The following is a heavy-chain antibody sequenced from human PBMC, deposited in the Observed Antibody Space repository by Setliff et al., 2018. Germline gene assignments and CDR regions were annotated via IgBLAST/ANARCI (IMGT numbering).Heavy chain of an antibody. D-gene: IGHD3-22*01. CDR1: GFTFGSYW. J-gene: IGHJ5*02. V-gene: IGHV3-7*01. Sequence: GGSLRLSCAASGFTFGSYWMTWVRQAPEKGLEWVANIHQDGSERHYVDSVKGRFTISRDNAKNSLYLQMNSLRAEDTAVYYCASSSSGQRRKQSWGQGTLVTVSS. CDR2: IHQDGSER. CDR3: ASSSSGQRRKQS.